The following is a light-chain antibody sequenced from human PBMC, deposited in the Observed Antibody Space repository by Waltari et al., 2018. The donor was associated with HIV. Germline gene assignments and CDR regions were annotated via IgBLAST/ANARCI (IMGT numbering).Light chain of an antibody. V-gene: IGKV1-39*01. Sequence: QLTQSPSSLSASLGDKVTITCRASKNIKTLLNWYQMRPGKAPRLLIYGVSGLPAGVPSRFAGGGSGSDFTLTINNLQPEDFASYFCQQTYSVSITFGPGTRVEI. J-gene: IGKJ5*01. CDR2: GVS. CDR3: QQTYSVSIT. CDR1: KNIKTL.